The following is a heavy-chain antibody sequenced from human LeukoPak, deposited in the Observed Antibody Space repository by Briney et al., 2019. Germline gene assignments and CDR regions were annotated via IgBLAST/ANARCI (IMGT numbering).Heavy chain of an antibody. V-gene: IGHV1-46*01. Sequence: ASVKVSCKASGYTFTSYYMHWVRQAPGQGLEWMGIINPSGGSTSYAQKFQGRVTMTRDTSTSTVYMELSSLRSEDTAVYYCARDHRGSYGLNAFDIWGQGTMVTVSS. D-gene: IGHD1-26*01. J-gene: IGHJ3*02. CDR1: GYTFTSYY. CDR3: ARDHRGSYGLNAFDI. CDR2: INPSGGST.